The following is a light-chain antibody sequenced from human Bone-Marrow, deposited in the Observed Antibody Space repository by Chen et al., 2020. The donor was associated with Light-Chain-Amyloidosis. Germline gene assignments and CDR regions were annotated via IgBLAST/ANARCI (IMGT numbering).Light chain of an antibody. CDR3: SSYTITNTLV. Sequence: QSPLTPPASVSASPGQSITISCTGTSSDVGGDNHVSWYQQHPDKAPKLMIYEVTNRPSWVPDRFSGSKSDNTASLTISGLQTEDEADYFCSSYTITNTLVFGSGTRVTVL. CDR1: SSDVGGDNH. V-gene: IGLV2-14*01. J-gene: IGLJ1*01. CDR2: EVT.